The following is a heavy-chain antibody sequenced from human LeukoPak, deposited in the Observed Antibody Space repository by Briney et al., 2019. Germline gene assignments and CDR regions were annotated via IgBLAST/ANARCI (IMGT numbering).Heavy chain of an antibody. Sequence: EASVKVSCKASGYIFTGYYMHWVRQAPGQGLEWMGWIKPNSGDTKYAKKFEGRVTMTRDTSISTAYMEVNSLTSDDTAVYYCARDEYSSSSDYWGQGTLVTVSS. CDR3: ARDEYSSSSDY. V-gene: IGHV1-2*02. J-gene: IGHJ4*02. CDR2: IKPNSGDT. D-gene: IGHD6-6*01. CDR1: GYIFTGYY.